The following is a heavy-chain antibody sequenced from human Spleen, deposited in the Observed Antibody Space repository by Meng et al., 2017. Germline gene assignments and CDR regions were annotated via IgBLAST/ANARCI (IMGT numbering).Heavy chain of an antibody. CDR3: ARLHGGNSVPWFDP. V-gene: IGHV4-59*01. D-gene: IGHD4-23*01. Sequence: GSLRLSCSVSGDSISSYYWSWIRQPPGTGLEWIGFIYDSGNTNYNPSLKSRVTISVDTSKNHFSLRLSSVTAADTAVYYCARLHGGNSVPWFDPWGQGTLVTVSS. CDR1: GDSISSYY. CDR2: IYDSGNT. J-gene: IGHJ5*02.